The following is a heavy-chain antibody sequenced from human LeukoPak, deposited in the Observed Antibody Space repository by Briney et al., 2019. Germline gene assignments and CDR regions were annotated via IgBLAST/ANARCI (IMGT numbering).Heavy chain of an antibody. CDR2: IWYDGSNK. CDR3: AKGGVPAAIAWFDP. J-gene: IGHJ5*02. V-gene: IGHV3-33*06. D-gene: IGHD2-2*01. Sequence: GGSLRLSCAASGFTFSSYGMHWVRQAPGKGLEWVAVIWYDGSNKYYADSVKGRFTISRDNSKNTLYLQMNSLRAEDTAVYYCAKGGVPAAIAWFDPWGQGTLVTVSS. CDR1: GFTFSSYG.